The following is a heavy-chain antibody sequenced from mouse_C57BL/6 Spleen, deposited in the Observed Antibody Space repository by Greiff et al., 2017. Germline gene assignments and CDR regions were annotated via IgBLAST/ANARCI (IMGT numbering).Heavy chain of an antibody. CDR3: AIWDSWFAY. CDR2: IDPNSGGT. Sequence: QVQLQQPGAELVKPGASVTLSCKASGYTFTSYWMHWVKQRPGRGLEGIGRIDPNSGGTKYNEKFKSKATLTVDKPSSTAHMQLSSLTSEDSAVYCGAIWDSWFAYWGQGTLVTVSA. J-gene: IGHJ3*01. V-gene: IGHV1-72*01. D-gene: IGHD4-1*01. CDR1: GYTFTSYW.